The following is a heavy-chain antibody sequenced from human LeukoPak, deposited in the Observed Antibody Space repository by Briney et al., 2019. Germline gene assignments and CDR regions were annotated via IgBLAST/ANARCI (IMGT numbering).Heavy chain of an antibody. V-gene: IGHV1-69*13. D-gene: IGHD6-13*01. Sequence: VASVKVSCKASGGTFSSYAISWVRQAPGQGLEWMGGIIPIFGTANYAQKFQGRVTITADESTSTAYMELSSLRSEDTAVYYCARDRQQLASDYYYYGMDVWGQGTTVTVSS. CDR2: IIPIFGTA. CDR3: ARDRQQLASDYYYYGMDV. CDR1: GGTFSSYA. J-gene: IGHJ6*02.